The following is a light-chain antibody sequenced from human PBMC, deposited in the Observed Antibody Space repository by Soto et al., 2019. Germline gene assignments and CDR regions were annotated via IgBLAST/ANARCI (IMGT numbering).Light chain of an antibody. Sequence: QSVLTQPASVSGSPGQSITISCTGTSSDVGSYNLVSWYQQHPGKAPKLMIYEGSKRPSGVSNRFSGSKSGNTASLTISGLQAEDEADYYCCSYAGSSTSYVFXTGTKGTVL. V-gene: IGLV2-23*01. J-gene: IGLJ1*01. CDR3: CSYAGSSTSYV. CDR1: SSDVGSYNL. CDR2: EGS.